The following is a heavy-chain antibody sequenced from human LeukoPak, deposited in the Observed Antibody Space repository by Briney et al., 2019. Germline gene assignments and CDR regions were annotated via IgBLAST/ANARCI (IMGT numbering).Heavy chain of an antibody. V-gene: IGHV3-7*03. J-gene: IGHJ5*02. D-gene: IGHD6-19*01. CDR1: GFTFSSYW. CDR3: ARDPVADVGSWFDP. CDR2: IKQDGSEK. Sequence: GGSLRLSCVASGFTFSSYWMSWVRQAPGKGLEWVANIKQDGSEKYYVDSVKGRFTISRDNAKNSLYLQMNSLRAEDTAVYYCARDPVADVGSWFDPWGQGTLVTVSS.